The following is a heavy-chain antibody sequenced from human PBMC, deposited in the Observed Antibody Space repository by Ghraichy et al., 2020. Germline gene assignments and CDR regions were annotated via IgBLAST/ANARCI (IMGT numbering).Heavy chain of an antibody. Sequence: GGSLRLSCAASGFTFNSYGMHWVRQAPGEGLEWVAGIWYDGSNEYYADSVKGRFTISRDNYKNTLYLQMNRLRAEETAVYYCAKDRWYYDSSGALDIWGQGTMVIVSS. V-gene: IGHV3-33*06. CDR2: IWYDGSNE. D-gene: IGHD3-22*01. J-gene: IGHJ3*02. CDR3: AKDRWYYDSSGALDI. CDR1: GFTFNSYG.